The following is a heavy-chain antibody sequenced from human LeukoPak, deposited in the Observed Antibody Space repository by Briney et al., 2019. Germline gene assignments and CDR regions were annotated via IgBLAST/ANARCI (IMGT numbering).Heavy chain of an antibody. CDR1: GYTFTGYY. CDR3: ARGMLKRYYYYYYMDV. V-gene: IGHV1-2*02. Sequence: ASVKVSCKASGYTFTGYYMHWVRQAPGQGLEWMGWINPNSGGTNYAQKFQGRVTMTRDTSISTAYMELSRLRSDDTAVYYCARGMLKRYYYYYYMDVWGKGTTVTVSS. D-gene: IGHD2-8*01. J-gene: IGHJ6*03. CDR2: INPNSGGT.